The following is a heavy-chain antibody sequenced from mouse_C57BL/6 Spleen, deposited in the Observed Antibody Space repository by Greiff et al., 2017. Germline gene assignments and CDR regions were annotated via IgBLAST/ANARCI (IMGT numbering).Heavy chain of an antibody. V-gene: IGHV1-82*01. J-gene: IGHJ2*01. CDR1: GYAFSSSW. CDR2: IYPGDGDT. CDR3: ATGNDGYYGGFDY. D-gene: IGHD2-3*01. Sequence: QVQLQQSGPELVKPGASVKISCKASGYAFSSSWMNWVKQRPGKGLEWIGRIYPGDGDTNYNGKFKGKATLTADKSSSTAYMQLSSLTSEDSAVYFCATGNDGYYGGFDYWGQGTTLTVSS.